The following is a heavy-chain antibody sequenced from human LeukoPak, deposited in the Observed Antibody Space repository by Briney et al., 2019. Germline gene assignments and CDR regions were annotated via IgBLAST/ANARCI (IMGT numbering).Heavy chain of an antibody. V-gene: IGHV3-48*03. CDR1: GFTFSSYE. D-gene: IGHD2-2*03. CDR3: ARVTPGYCSSTSCYRIYYYYGMDV. Sequence: GGSLRLSCAASGFTFSSYETNWVRQAPGKGLEWVSYISSSGSTIYYADSVKGRFTISRDNAKNSLYLQMNSLRAEDTAVYYCARVTPGYCSSTSCYRIYYYYGMDVWGQGTTVTVSS. J-gene: IGHJ6*02. CDR2: ISSSGSTI.